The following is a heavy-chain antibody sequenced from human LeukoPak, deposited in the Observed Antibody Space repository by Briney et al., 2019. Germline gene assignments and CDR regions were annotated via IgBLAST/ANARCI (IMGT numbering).Heavy chain of an antibody. D-gene: IGHD3-22*01. CDR2: ISSNSNTI. Sequence: GGSLRLSCAASGFTFSSYSMNWVRQAPGKGLEWVSYISSNSNTIYYAYSVKGRFAISRDNAKNSLYLQMNSLRAEDTAVYYCARDAVWGYYDSSGYYPLDYWGQGTLVTVSS. J-gene: IGHJ4*02. CDR3: ARDAVWGYYDSSGYYPLDY. V-gene: IGHV3-48*01. CDR1: GFTFSSYS.